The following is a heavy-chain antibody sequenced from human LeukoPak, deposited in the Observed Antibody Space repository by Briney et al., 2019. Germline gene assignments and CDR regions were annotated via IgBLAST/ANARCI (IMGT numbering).Heavy chain of an antibody. D-gene: IGHD2-2*01. J-gene: IGHJ6*03. CDR1: GGSISSSSYY. CDR3: ARAHCSSTSCYYYYYYMDV. V-gene: IGHV4-39*07. CDR2: IYYSGST. Sequence: SETLSLTCTVSGGSISSSSYYWGWIRQPPGKGLEWIGSIYYSGSTYYNPSLKSRVTISVDTSKNQFSLKLSSVTAADTAVYYCARAHCSSTSCYYYYYYMDVWGKGTTVTVSS.